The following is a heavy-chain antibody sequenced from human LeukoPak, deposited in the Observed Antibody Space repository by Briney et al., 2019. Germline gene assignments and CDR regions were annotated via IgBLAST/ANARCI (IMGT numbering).Heavy chain of an antibody. CDR2: IYYSGST. J-gene: IGHJ4*02. Sequence: PSETLSLTCTVSGGSISSYYWSWIRQPPGKGLEWIGYIYYSGSTNYNPSLKSRVTISVDTSKNQFSLKLSSVTAADTAVYYCARVTPYYYDSSGYHFDYWGQGTLVTVS. CDR1: GGSISSYY. CDR3: ARVTPYYYDSSGYHFDY. V-gene: IGHV4-59*01. D-gene: IGHD3-22*01.